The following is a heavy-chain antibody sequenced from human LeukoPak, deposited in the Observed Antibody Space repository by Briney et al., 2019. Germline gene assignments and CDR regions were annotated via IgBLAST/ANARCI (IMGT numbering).Heavy chain of an antibody. Sequence: SVKVSCKASGGTFSSYAISWVRQAPGQGLEWMGGIIPIFGTANYAQKFQGRVTITTDESTSTAYMELSSLRSEDTGGYFCARENSDWGGAFDIWGQGTMVTVSS. J-gene: IGHJ3*02. V-gene: IGHV1-69*05. CDR3: ARENSDWGGAFDI. CDR1: GGTFSSYA. CDR2: IIPIFGTA. D-gene: IGHD3-16*01.